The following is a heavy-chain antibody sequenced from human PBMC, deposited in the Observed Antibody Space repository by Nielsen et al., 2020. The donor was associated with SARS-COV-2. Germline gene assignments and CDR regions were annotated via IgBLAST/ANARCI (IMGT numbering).Heavy chain of an antibody. CDR1: GFTFSSYA. CDR2: ISGSGGST. CDR3: AKAFMARGVTHQDYYYYYGMDV. Sequence: GGSLRLSCAASGFTFSSYAMSWVRQAPGKGLEWVSAISGSGGSTYYADSVKGRFTISRDNSKNTLYLQMNSLRAEDTAVYYCAKAFMARGVTHQDYYYYYGMDVWGQGTTVTVSS. D-gene: IGHD3-10*01. V-gene: IGHV3-23*01. J-gene: IGHJ6*02.